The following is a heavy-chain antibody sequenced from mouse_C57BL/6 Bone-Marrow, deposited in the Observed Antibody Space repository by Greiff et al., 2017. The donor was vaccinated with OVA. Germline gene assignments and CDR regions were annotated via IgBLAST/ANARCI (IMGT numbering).Heavy chain of an antibody. CDR1: GYTFTSYG. V-gene: IGHV1-81*01. D-gene: IGHD2-12*01. CDR2: IYPRSGNT. J-gene: IGHJ2*01. CDR3: ARGRDSLDY. Sequence: QVHVKQSGAELARPGASVKLSCKASGYTFTSYGISWVKQRTGQGLEWIGEIYPRSGNTYYNEKFKGKATLTADKSSSTAYMELRSLTSEDSAVYFCARGRDSLDYWGQGTTLTVSS.